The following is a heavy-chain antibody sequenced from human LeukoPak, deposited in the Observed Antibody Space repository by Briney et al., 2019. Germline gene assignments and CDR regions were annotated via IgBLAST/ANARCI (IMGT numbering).Heavy chain of an antibody. D-gene: IGHD3-10*01. CDR1: GGSIRSFDNY. Sequence: SETLSLTCTVSGGSIRSFDNYWVWIRQPPGKGLEWIGGIHYNGNTYYYPSLKSRVTISVDTSKNQFSLRLSSVTAADTAVYYCARARGSGFPDYWGQGTLVTVSS. J-gene: IGHJ4*02. CDR3: ARARGSGFPDY. V-gene: IGHV4-39*07. CDR2: IHYNGNT.